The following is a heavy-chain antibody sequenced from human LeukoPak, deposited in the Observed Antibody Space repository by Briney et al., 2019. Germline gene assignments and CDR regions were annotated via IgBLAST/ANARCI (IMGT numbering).Heavy chain of an antibody. D-gene: IGHD1-1*01. Sequence: GGSLRLSCAASGFTFSSYAMSWVRQAPGKGLEWVSAISGSGGSAYYADSVKGRFTISRDNSKNTLYLQMNSLRAEDTAVYYCARDPNGNWWFDPWGQGTLVTVSS. CDR2: ISGSGGSA. V-gene: IGHV3-23*01. CDR1: GFTFSSYA. J-gene: IGHJ5*02. CDR3: ARDPNGNWWFDP.